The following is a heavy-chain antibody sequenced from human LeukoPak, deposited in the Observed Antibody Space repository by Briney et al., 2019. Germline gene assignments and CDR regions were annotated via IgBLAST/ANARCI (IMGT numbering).Heavy chain of an antibody. Sequence: SETLSLTCTVSGGSISSYYWGWIRQPPGKGLEWIGSIYYSGSTYYNPPLKSRVTISVDTSKNQFSLKLSSVTAADTAVYYCASLNYDILTGYYRGPHVDDYWGQGTLVTVSS. D-gene: IGHD3-9*01. CDR2: IYYSGST. J-gene: IGHJ4*02. CDR3: ASLNYDILTGYYRGPHVDDY. CDR1: GGSISSYY. V-gene: IGHV4-39*07.